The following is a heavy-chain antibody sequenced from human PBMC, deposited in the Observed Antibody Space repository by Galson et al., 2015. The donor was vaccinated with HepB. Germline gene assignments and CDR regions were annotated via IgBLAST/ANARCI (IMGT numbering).Heavy chain of an antibody. D-gene: IGHD7-27*01. CDR2: IYSGDNT. J-gene: IGHJ4*02. CDR1: GFTVSSNY. CDR3: ARGITGATGVFDY. V-gene: IGHV3-66*01. Sequence: SLRLSCAASGFTVSSNYMNWVRQAPGKGLEWVSVIYSGDNTDYADSVRGRFIISRDNSKSTLYLQMNSLRAEDTAVYYCARGITGATGVFDYWGQGTLVTVSS.